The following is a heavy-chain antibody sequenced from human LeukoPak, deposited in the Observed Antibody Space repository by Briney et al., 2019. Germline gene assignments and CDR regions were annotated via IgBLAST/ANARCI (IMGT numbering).Heavy chain of an antibody. D-gene: IGHD1-7*01. CDR3: ARRPRGWNLDDAFDI. V-gene: IGHV5-51*01. CDR2: IYPGDSDT. CDR1: GYSFTSYW. Sequence: PGESLKISCKGSGYSFTSYWIGWVRQMPGKGLEWMGIIYPGDSDTRYSPSFQGQVTISADKSISTAYLQWSSLKASDTAMYYCARRPRGWNLDDAFDIWGQGTMVTVSS. J-gene: IGHJ3*02.